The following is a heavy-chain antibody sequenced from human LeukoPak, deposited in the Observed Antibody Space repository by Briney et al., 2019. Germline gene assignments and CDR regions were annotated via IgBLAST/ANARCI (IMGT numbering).Heavy chain of an antibody. CDR2: IYYIGTT. V-gene: IGHV4-39*01. CDR3: ASGEGGQYYYYGMDV. Sequence: PSETLSLTCTVSGGSLSSSGYYWNWIRQHPGKGLEWIGYIYYIGTTYYNPSLKSRVTISVDTSKNQFSLKLSSVTAADTAVYYCASGEGGQYYYYGMDVWGQGTTVTVSS. CDR1: GGSLSSSGYY. D-gene: IGHD2-21*01. J-gene: IGHJ6*02.